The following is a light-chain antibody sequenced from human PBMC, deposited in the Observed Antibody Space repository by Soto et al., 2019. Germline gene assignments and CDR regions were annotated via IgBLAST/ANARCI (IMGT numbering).Light chain of an antibody. V-gene: IGKV1D-16*01. CDR3: QQYNIYPLT. CDR2: AAS. J-gene: IGKJ4*01. Sequence: DVQMTRSPSSLSASVGDRVTITCRASQDIKDWLAWYQQKPAKAPKSLISAASNLQPGVPSRFSGSGSGTEFTLTITSLQPEDSATYYCQQYNIYPLTFGGGTKVEIK. CDR1: QDIKDW.